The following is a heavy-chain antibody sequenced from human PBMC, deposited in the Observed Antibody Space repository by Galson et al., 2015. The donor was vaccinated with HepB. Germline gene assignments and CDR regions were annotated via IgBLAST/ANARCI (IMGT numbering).Heavy chain of an antibody. J-gene: IGHJ4*02. CDR1: GYTFTSYD. D-gene: IGHD6-13*01. CDR3: AVISSSWYEDFDY. Sequence: SVKVSCKASGYTFTSYDINWVRQAPGQGLEWMGWMNPNSGNTGYAQKFQGRVTMTRNTSISTAYMELSSLRSEDTAVYYCAVISSSWYEDFDYWGQGTLVTVSS. V-gene: IGHV1-8*01. CDR2: MNPNSGNT.